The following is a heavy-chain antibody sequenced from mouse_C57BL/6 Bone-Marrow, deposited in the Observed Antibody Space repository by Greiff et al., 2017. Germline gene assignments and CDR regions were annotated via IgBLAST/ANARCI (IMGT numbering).Heavy chain of an antibody. CDR3: ARRADGYLFAY. Sequence: QVQLKESGAELMKPGASVKLSCKATGYTFTGYWIEWVKQRPGHGLEWIGEILPGSGSTNYNEKFKGKATFTADTSSNTAYMQLSSLTTEDSAIYYCARRADGYLFAYWGQGTLVTVSA. CDR2: ILPGSGST. D-gene: IGHD2-3*01. V-gene: IGHV1-9*01. J-gene: IGHJ3*01. CDR1: GYTFTGYW.